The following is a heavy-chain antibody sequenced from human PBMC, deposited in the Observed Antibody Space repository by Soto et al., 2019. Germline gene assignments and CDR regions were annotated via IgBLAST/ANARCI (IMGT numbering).Heavy chain of an antibody. V-gene: IGHV1-24*01. CDR3: ARDRGDYVFWSGYYDYYYYGMDV. D-gene: IGHD3-3*01. CDR1: GYTLTELS. J-gene: IGHJ6*02. CDR2: FDPEDGET. Sequence: GASVKVSCKVSGYTLTELSMRWVRQAPGKGLEWMGGFDPEDGETIYAQKFQGRVTMTEDTSTNTAYMELSSLRSEDTAVYYCARDRGDYVFWSGYYDYYYYGMDVWGQGTTVTVSS.